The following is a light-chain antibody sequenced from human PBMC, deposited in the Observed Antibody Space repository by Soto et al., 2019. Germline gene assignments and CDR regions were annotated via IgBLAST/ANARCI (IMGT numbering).Light chain of an antibody. Sequence: EIVMTQSPATLSVSPGERASLSCRASQSVGSNLAWYQQTAGQAPRLLIYGASTRATGIPARFSGSGSGTESTLTISSLPSEDFAVYSCQQYTNWPYTFGQGTKLEIK. V-gene: IGKV3-15*01. CDR2: GAS. CDR3: QQYTNWPYT. CDR1: QSVGSN. J-gene: IGKJ2*01.